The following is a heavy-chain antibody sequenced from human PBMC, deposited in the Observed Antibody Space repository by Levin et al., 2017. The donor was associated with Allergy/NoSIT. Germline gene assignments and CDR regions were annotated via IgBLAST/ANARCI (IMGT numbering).Heavy chain of an antibody. V-gene: IGHV3-23*01. J-gene: IGHJ4*02. Sequence: PGGSLRLSCAASGFSFSSYAMDWLRQSPGRGLEWVSTITGGGETTYYADSVKGRFTISRDNSKNTLYLQMHSLRDEDTALYYCAKDVIGYPTYWGRGTQLTVSS. CDR1: GFSFSSYA. CDR2: ITGGGETT. CDR3: AKDVIGYPTY. D-gene: IGHD3-22*01.